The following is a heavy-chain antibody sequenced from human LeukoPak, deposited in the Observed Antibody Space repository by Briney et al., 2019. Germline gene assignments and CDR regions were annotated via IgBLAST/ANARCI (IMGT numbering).Heavy chain of an antibody. CDR2: IKEDGSGI. D-gene: IGHD3-22*01. Sequence: GGSLRLSCVVSGFAFSDYWMSWVRQAPGKGLEWVANIKEDGSGIYYVDSVEGRFTISRDNAKKSLYLQMNSLRAEDTAVYYCARGDTRGYYYRFFDYWGQGTLVTVSS. CDR1: GFAFSDYW. J-gene: IGHJ4*02. CDR3: ARGDTRGYYYRFFDY. V-gene: IGHV3-7*01.